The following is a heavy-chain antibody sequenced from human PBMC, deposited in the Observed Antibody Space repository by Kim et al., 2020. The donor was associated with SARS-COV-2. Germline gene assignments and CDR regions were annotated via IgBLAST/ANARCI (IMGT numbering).Heavy chain of an antibody. CDR2: IYYSGST. CDR1: GGSISSSSYY. D-gene: IGHD3-10*02. V-gene: IGHV4-39*07. CDR3: ARESKVFGEFLKDWFDP. Sequence: SETLSLTCTVSGGSISSSSYYWGWIRQPPGKGLEWIGSIYYSGSTYYNPSLKSRVTISVDTSKNQFSLKLSSVTAADTAVYYCARESKVFGEFLKDWFDPWGQGTLVTVSS. J-gene: IGHJ5*02.